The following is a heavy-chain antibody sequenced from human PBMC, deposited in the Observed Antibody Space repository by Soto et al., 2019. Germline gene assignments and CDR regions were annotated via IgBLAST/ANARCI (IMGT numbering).Heavy chain of an antibody. CDR3: ARALREVGGDFWSGYYTPHRTNWFDP. Sequence: GGSLRLSCAASGFTFSDYYMSWIRQAPGKGLEWVSYISSSGSTIYYADSVKGRFTISRDNAKNSLYLQMNSLRAEDTAVYYCARALREVGGDFWSGYYTPHRTNWFDPWGQGTLVTVSS. D-gene: IGHD3-3*01. CDR1: GFTFSDYY. J-gene: IGHJ5*02. V-gene: IGHV3-11*01. CDR2: ISSSGSTI.